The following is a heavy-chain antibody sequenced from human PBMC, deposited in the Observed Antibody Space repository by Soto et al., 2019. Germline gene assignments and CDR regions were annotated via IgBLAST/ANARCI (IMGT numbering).Heavy chain of an antibody. CDR3: ARGLRYFDWLLDY. V-gene: IGHV3-21*01. J-gene: IGHJ4*02. CDR2: ISSSSSYI. D-gene: IGHD3-9*01. CDR1: GFTFSSYS. Sequence: GGSLRLSCAASGFTFSSYSMNWVRQAPGKGLEWVSSISSSSSYIYYADSVKGRFTISRDNAKNSLYLQMNSLRAEDTAVYYCARGLRYFDWLLDYWGQGTLVTSPQ.